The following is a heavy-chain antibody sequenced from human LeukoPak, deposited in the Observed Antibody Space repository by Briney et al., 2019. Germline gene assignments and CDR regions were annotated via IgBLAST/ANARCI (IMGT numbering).Heavy chain of an antibody. Sequence: SETLSLTCTVSGGSISGYYWSWIRQPPGKGLEWLGYIYYTGSTNYNPSLKSRVTISVDTSKNQFSLKLSSVTAADTAVYYCARGEKYCSGGSCYSYFDYWGQGTLVTVSS. CDR2: IYYTGST. CDR3: ARGEKYCSGGSCYSYFDY. CDR1: GGSISGYY. J-gene: IGHJ4*02. V-gene: IGHV4-59*12. D-gene: IGHD2-15*01.